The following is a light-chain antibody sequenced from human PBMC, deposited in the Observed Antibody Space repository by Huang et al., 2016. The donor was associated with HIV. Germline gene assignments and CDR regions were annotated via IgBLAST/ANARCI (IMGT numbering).Light chain of an antibody. Sequence: DIVMTQSPDSLAVSLGERAALNCKSSQSVLYSSNNKRYLAWYQQKPGQPPKLLIYWASTRESGVPDRFSGSGSGTDFTLTSSSLQAEDVAVYYCQQYYSTPWTFGQGTKVEIK. CDR1: QSVLYSSNNKRY. J-gene: IGKJ1*01. CDR3: QQYYSTPWT. V-gene: IGKV4-1*01. CDR2: WAS.